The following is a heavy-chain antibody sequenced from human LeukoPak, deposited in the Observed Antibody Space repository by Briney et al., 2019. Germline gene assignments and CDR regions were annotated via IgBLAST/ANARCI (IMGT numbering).Heavy chain of an antibody. CDR2: INHSGST. D-gene: IGHD2-21*02. J-gene: IGHJ5*02. Sequence: SETLSLTCAVYGGSFSSYYWSWIRQPPGKGLEWIGEINHSGSTNYNPSLKSRVTISVDTSKNQFSLKLSSVTAADTAVYYCARVGCGGDCYSWSWFDPWGQGTLVTVSS. CDR3: ARVGCGGDCYSWSWFDP. V-gene: IGHV4-34*01. CDR1: GGSFSSYY.